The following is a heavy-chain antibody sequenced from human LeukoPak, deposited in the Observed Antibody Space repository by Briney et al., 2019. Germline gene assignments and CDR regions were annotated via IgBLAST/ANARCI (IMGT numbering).Heavy chain of an antibody. Sequence: GASVKVSYKASGFTFTVYNIHWVRQAPGQGLEWMGWINPNNGGTNYAQKFQGRVTMTRDTSISTAYMELSRLRSDDTAVYYCARRHSSSWYGIYAFDIWGQGTMVTVAS. CDR2: INPNNGGT. D-gene: IGHD6-13*01. CDR3: ARRHSSSWYGIYAFDI. J-gene: IGHJ3*02. V-gene: IGHV1-2*02. CDR1: GFTFTVYN.